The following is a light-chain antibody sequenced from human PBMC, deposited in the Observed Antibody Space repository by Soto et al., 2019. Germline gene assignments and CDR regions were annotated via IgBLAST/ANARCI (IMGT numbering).Light chain of an antibody. V-gene: IGKV1-39*01. CDR1: QDIGRY. J-gene: IGKJ3*01. Sequence: IQLTQSPSSLSASVGDRVTISCRASQDIGRYLAWYQQKPGKAPKLLVYAASRLQSGVPSRFSGTGSGTDFTLTISSLQPEDFATYYCQQSFRTPFTFGPGNKLDIK. CDR2: AAS. CDR3: QQSFRTPFT.